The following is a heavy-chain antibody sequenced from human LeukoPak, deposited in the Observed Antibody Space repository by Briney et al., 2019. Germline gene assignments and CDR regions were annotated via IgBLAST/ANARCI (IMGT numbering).Heavy chain of an antibody. CDR3: ARPITTGSGFDY. D-gene: IGHD1-1*01. Sequence: GGSLRLSCIASGFTFSNYGMSWVRQAPGKGLEWVSIISGSGDRTLHADSVKGRFTVSRDNSKNTVYLQMNSLRAEDTAVYYCARPITTGSGFDYWGQGTLVTVSS. V-gene: IGHV3-23*01. CDR1: GFTFSNYG. J-gene: IGHJ4*02. CDR2: ISGSGDRT.